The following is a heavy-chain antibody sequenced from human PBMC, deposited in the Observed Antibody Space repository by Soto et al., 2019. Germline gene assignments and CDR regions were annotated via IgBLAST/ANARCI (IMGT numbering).Heavy chain of an antibody. D-gene: IGHD3-22*01. CDR2: IYYSGST. V-gene: IGHV4-31*03. CDR1: GGSISSVCYY. Sequence: LSLPCTVSGGSISSVCYYWSWIRDHPLKGLECVGYIYYSGSTYYNPSLKSRVTISVDTSKNQFSLKLSSVTAADTAVYYCARGTRGPGGYYDSSGYSGNDYWGQGTLVTVSS. CDR3: ARGTRGPGGYYDSSGYSGNDY. J-gene: IGHJ4*02.